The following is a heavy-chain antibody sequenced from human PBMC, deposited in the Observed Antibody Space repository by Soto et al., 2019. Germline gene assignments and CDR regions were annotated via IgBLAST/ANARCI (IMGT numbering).Heavy chain of an antibody. CDR2: IYTSGST. D-gene: IGHD6-13*01. J-gene: IGHJ5*02. V-gene: IGHV4-4*07. CDR1: GGSISSYY. CDR3: ARGIGSSSWLIRWFDP. Sequence: SETLSLTCTVSGGSISSYYWSWIRQPAGKGLEWIGRIYTSGSTNYNPSLKSRVTVSVDTSKNQFSLKLSSVTAADTAVYYCARGIGSSSWLIRWFDPWGQGTLVTVSS.